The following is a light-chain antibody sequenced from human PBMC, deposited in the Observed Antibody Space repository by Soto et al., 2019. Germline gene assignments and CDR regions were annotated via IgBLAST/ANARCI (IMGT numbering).Light chain of an antibody. CDR2: GAS. CDR1: QSVGTN. J-gene: IGKJ1*01. V-gene: IGKV3-15*01. Sequence: EIVMTQSPATLSVSPGERATLSCRASQSVGTNLAWYQHKPGQAPRLLIYGASTRATGIPARFSGSGSGTEFTLTISSLQSEDFALYYCQQFHNWPQWTFGQGTKVEIK. CDR3: QQFHNWPQWT.